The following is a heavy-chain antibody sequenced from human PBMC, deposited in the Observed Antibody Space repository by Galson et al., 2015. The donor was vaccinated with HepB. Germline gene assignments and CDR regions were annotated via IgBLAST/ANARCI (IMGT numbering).Heavy chain of an antibody. D-gene: IGHD5-12*01. CDR3: VKDAYRSGSDWDSHPYGLDV. V-gene: IGHV3-9*01. CDR2: ITWNSGHT. J-gene: IGHJ6*02. CDR1: GFRFDDYG. Sequence: SLRLSCAASGFRFDDYGMHWVRQAPGKGLEWVAGITWNSGHTDYADSVKGRFTISRDNAKNSLYLQMNNVRAEDTALYFCVKDAYRSGSDWDSHPYGLDVWGQGTTVTVSS.